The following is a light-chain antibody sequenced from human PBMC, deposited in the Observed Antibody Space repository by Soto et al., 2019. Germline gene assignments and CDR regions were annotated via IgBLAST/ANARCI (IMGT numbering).Light chain of an antibody. CDR1: SSNVGSHT. CDR2: DNN. V-gene: IGLV1-44*01. CDR3: AAWDDILNGV. Sequence: QSVLTQPPSASGTPGQRVTISCSGSSSNVGSHTVNWYQQVPGTAPKLLIYDNNRRPSGVPDRFSGSKSATSASLAISGLQSDDEADYYCAAWDDILNGVFGGGTKVTVL. J-gene: IGLJ2*01.